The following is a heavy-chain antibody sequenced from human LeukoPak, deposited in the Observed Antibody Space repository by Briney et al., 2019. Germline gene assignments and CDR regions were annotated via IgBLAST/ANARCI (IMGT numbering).Heavy chain of an antibody. CDR3: ARTNNAYSSGWYLGTTDY. D-gene: IGHD6-19*01. CDR2: ISWNSGSI. CDR1: GFTFDDYA. Sequence: GRSLRLSCAASGFTFDDYAMHWVRQAPGKGLEWVSGISWNSGSIGYAGSVKGRFTISRDNAKNSLYLQMNSLRGEDTALYYCARTNNAYSSGWYLGTTDYWGQGTLVTVSS. V-gene: IGHV3-9*01. J-gene: IGHJ4*02.